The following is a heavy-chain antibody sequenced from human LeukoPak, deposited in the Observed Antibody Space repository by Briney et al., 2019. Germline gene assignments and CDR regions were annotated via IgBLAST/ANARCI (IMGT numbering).Heavy chain of an antibody. J-gene: IGHJ5*02. CDR1: GGSISSSNW. CDR3: ATLSYDFWSGSLERDNWFDP. Sequence: PSETLSLTCAVSGGSISSSNWWSWVRQPPGKGLEWIGRIFHTGTTDYKTSLKGRVTISVDKSKNQFSLKLTSVTAADTAVYYCATLSYDFWSGSLERDNWFDPWGQGTLVTVSS. V-gene: IGHV4-4*02. D-gene: IGHD3-3*01. CDR2: IFHTGTT.